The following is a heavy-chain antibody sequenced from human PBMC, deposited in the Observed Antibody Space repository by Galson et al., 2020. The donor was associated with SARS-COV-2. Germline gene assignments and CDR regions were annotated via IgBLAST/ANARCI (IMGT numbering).Heavy chain of an antibody. V-gene: IGHV6-1*01. CDR3: ASESDHAFEI. J-gene: IGHJ3*02. CDR1: GDSVSRNSGA. D-gene: IGHD2-21*02. CDR2: TYYGSNWYH. Sequence: SQTLSLTCVISGDSVSRNSGAWTWIRQSPSRGLEWLGRTYYGSNWYHDYAVSVKSRITINPDTSKNQFSLQLNSVTPEDTAVYYCASESDHAFEIWGQGTMVTVSS.